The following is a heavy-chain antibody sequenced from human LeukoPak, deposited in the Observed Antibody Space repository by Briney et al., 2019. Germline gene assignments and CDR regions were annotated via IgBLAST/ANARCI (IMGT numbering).Heavy chain of an antibody. J-gene: IGHJ5*02. CDR2: MNPDSGNT. D-gene: IGHD2-2*01. CDR1: GYTFTSYD. Sequence: ASVKVSCKASGYTFTSYDINWVRRATGQGPEWMGWMNPDSGNTGYAQKFQGRVTMTRTTSINTAYMELRSLRSENTAVYYCARGSRYCSDISCYRTFDPWGQGTLVTVSS. CDR3: ARGSRYCSDISCYRTFDP. V-gene: IGHV1-8*01.